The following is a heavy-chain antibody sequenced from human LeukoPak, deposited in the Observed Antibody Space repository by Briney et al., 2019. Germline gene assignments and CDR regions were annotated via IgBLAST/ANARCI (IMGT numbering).Heavy chain of an antibody. CDR1: GYTFTGYY. Sequence: ASVKVSCKASGYTFTGYYMHWVRQAPGQGLEWMGWINPNSGGTSYAQKFQGRVTMTRDTSTSTVYMELSSLRSEDAAVYYCARGVFRCRVRGQIMCTDYYYYYMDVWGKGTTVTISS. D-gene: IGHD3-10*01. V-gene: IGHV1-2*02. CDR3: ARGVFRCRVRGQIMCTDYYYYYMDV. J-gene: IGHJ6*03. CDR2: INPNSGGT.